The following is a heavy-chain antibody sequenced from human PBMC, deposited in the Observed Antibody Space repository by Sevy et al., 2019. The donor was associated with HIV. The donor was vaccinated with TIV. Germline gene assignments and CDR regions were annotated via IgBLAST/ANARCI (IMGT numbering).Heavy chain of an antibody. J-gene: IGHJ6*02. V-gene: IGHV3-48*01. CDR3: AREGGYTDQGMDV. Sequence: GSLRLSCVASGFTFNIFSINWVRQAPGKGLEWVSYISSSTIYYADSVKGRFTISRDNAKNSLSLQMNSLRAEDTAVYYCAREGGYTDQGMDVWGQGTTVTVSS. D-gene: IGHD5-12*01. CDR1: GFTFNIFS. CDR2: ISSSTI.